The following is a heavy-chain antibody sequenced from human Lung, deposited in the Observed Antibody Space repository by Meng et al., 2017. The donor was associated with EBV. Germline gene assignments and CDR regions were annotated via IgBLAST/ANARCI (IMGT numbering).Heavy chain of an antibody. CDR2: ISYDGSNK. CDR1: GFTFRSYA. J-gene: IGHJ5*02. D-gene: IGHD5-18*01. CDR3: ARDRVQLWFS. V-gene: IGHV3-30-3*01. Sequence: VRVVESGGGVVQLGRSLRLSCAASGFTFRSYAMHWVRQAPGKGLEWVAVISYDGSNKYYADSVKGRFTISRDNSKNTLYLQMNSLRAEDTAVYYCARDRVQLWFSWGQGTLVTVSS.